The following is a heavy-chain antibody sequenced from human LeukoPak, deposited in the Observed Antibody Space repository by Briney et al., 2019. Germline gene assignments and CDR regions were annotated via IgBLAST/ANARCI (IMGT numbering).Heavy chain of an antibody. D-gene: IGHD5-12*01. CDR2: IYTSGST. Sequence: SETLSLTCTVSGGSISSGSYYWSWIRQPAGKGLEWIGRIYTSGSTNYNPSLKSRVTISVDTSKNQFSLKLSSVTAADTAVYYCAREKKSGYDSGMVDWFDPWGQGTLVTVSS. CDR3: AREKKSGYDSGMVDWFDP. V-gene: IGHV4-61*02. J-gene: IGHJ5*02. CDR1: GGSISSGSYY.